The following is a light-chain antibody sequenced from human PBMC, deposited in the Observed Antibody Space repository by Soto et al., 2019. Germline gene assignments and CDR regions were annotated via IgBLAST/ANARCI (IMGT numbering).Light chain of an antibody. CDR3: SSYSSSGTLFV. CDR2: EVT. CDR1: SSDVGGHNY. J-gene: IGLJ1*01. Sequence: QSALTQPASVSGSPGQSITVSCTGISSDVGGHNYVSWFQQHPGQAPKLLIYEVTTRPSGVSTRFSGSKSGNTASLTISGLQAEDEADYHCSSYSSSGTLFVFGTGTKVTV. V-gene: IGLV2-14*01.